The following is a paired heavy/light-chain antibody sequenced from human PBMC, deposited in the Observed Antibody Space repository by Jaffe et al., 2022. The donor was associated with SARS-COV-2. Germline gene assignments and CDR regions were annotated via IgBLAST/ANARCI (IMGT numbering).Heavy chain of an antibody. CDR2: IKSKPAGGTI. Sequence: EVQLVESGGGLVKPGGSLRLSCGASGFTFSNAWMTWVRQAPGKGLDWLGRIKSKPAGGTIEYAAAVRGRFTISRDDSKDTLYLQMNSLRTEDTAVYYCTTTGAECGGDCSNFWGQGTLVTVSS. CDR1: GFTFSNAW. CDR3: TTTGAECGGDCSNF. J-gene: IGHJ4*02. V-gene: IGHV3-15*01. D-gene: IGHD2-21*02.
Light chain of an antibody. J-gene: IGLJ3*02. CDR2: GNS. Sequence: QSVLTQPPSVSGAPGQRVTISCTGSSSNIGAGYDVHWYQQLPGTAPKLLIYGNSNRPSGVPDRFSGSKSGTSASLAISGLQAEDEADYYCQSCDSRLSNWVFGGGSKLTVL. CDR3: QSCDSRLSNWV. CDR1: SSNIGAGYD. V-gene: IGLV1-40*01.